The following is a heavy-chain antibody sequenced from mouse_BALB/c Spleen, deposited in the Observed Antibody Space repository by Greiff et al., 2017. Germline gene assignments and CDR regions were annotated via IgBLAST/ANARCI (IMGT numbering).Heavy chain of an antibody. CDR3: TRWTYYYAMDY. J-gene: IGHJ4*01. CDR2: IRLKSNNYAT. CDR1: GFTFSNYW. Sequence: EVQGVESGGGLVQPGGSMKLSCVASGFTFSNYWMNWVRQSPEKGLEWVAEIRLKSNNYATHYAESVKGRFTISRDDSKSSVYLQMNNLRAEDTGIYYCTRWTYYYAMDYWGQGTSVTVSS. V-gene: IGHV6-6*02.